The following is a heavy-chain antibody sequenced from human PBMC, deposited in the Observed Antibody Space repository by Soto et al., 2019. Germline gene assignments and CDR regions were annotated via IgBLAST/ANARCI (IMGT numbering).Heavy chain of an antibody. CDR1: GDSVSSNSAA. J-gene: IGHJ3*02. D-gene: IGHD2-15*01. CDR2: AYYRSQWYY. V-gene: IGHV6-1*01. CDR3: ARHCSGGSCYYAFDI. Sequence: SQTLSLTCAISGDSVSSNSAAWNWIRQSPSRGLEWLGRAYYRSQWYYDSAVSVRSRITVIPDTSKNQFSLKLSSVTAADTAVYYCARHCSGGSCYYAFDIWGQGTMVTVSS.